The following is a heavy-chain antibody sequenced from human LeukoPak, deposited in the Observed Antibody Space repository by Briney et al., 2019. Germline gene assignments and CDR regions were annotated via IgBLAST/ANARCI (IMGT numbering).Heavy chain of an antibody. CDR1: GFTFSSYA. CDR3: AKGGSYRSQPYFDY. J-gene: IGHJ4*02. D-gene: IGHD3-16*02. CDR2: ISSNGGST. V-gene: IGHV3-64*01. Sequence: PGGSLRLSCAASGFTFSSYAMHWVRQAPGKGLEYVSAISSNGGSTYYANSVKGRFTISRDNSKNTLYLQMGSLRAEDMAVYYCAKGGSYRSQPYFDYWGQGTPVTVSS.